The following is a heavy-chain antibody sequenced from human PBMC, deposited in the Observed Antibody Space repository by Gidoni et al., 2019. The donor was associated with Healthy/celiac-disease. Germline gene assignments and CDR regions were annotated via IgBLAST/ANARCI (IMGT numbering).Heavy chain of an antibody. D-gene: IGHD2-15*01. CDR3: ARVSGGGSCSCPLWY. Sequence: QVQLVASGGGVVQPGRSLSLSCAASGFTFSSDALHWVRQAPGKGLEWVAVISYDGSNKYYADSVKGRFTISRDNSKNTLYLQMNSLRAEDTAVYYCARVSGGGSCSCPLWYWGQGTLVTVSS. CDR1: GFTFSSDA. CDR2: ISYDGSNK. V-gene: IGHV3-30*01. J-gene: IGHJ4*02.